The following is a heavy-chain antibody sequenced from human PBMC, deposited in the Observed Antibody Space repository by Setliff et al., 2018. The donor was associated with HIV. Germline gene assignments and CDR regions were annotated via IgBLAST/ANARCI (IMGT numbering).Heavy chain of an antibody. CDR3: ARFCSGGSCPDY. Sequence: PSETLSLTCAVYGGSFNNYYWSWIRQPPGKGLEWIGEINHSGSTSYNPSLKSRVTIGMDTSKNQVSLTLSSVTAVDTAVYYCARFCSGGSCPDYWGQGTLVTVSS. CDR2: INHSGST. CDR1: GGSFNNYY. J-gene: IGHJ4*02. D-gene: IGHD2-15*01. V-gene: IGHV4-34*01.